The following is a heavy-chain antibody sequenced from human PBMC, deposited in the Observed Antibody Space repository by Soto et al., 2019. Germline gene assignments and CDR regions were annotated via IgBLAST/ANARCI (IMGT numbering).Heavy chain of an antibody. J-gene: IGHJ6*02. CDR1: GGTFSSYA. D-gene: IGHD3-3*01. V-gene: IGHV1-69*13. Sequence: SVKVSCKASGGTFSSYAISWVRQAPGQGLEWMGGIIPIFGTANYAQKFQGRVTITADESTSTAYMELSSLRSEDTAVYYCAMRRFLERGYYYYYGMDVWDQGTTVTVSS. CDR3: AMRRFLERGYYYYYGMDV. CDR2: IIPIFGTA.